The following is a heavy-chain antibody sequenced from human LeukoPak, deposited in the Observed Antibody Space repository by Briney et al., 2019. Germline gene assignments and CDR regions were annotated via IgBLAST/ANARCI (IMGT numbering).Heavy chain of an antibody. D-gene: IGHD6-19*01. CDR3: ARASIAVAGELDY. J-gene: IGHJ4*02. CDR1: GGSFSGYY. V-gene: IGHV4-34*01. CDR2: INHSGST. Sequence: SETLSLTCAVYGGSFSGYYWSWIRQPPGKGLEWIGEINHSGSTNYNPSLKSRVTISVDTSKNQFSLKLSSVTAADTAVYYCARASIAVAGELDYWGQGTLVTVSS.